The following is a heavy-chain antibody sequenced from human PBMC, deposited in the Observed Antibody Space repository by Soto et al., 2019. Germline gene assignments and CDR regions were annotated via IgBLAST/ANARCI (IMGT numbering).Heavy chain of an antibody. D-gene: IGHD5-18*01. Sequence: QPGGSLRLSCAASGFTFSSYAMHWVRQAPGKGLEWVAVISYDGSNKYYADSVKGRFTISRDNSKNTLYLQMNSLRAEDTAVYYCASSGYSYGLPFDYWGQGTLVTVSS. J-gene: IGHJ4*02. CDR1: GFTFSSYA. V-gene: IGHV3-30-3*01. CDR3: ASSGYSYGLPFDY. CDR2: ISYDGSNK.